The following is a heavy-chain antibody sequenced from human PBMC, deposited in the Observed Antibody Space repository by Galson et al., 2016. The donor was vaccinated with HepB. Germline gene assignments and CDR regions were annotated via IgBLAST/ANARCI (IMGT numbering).Heavy chain of an antibody. CDR3: ARTSDEYFYGSGSYYFDY. Sequence: PALVKPTQTLTLTCTFSGFSLSTSGMCVSWIRQPPGKALEWLALIDWDDDKFYTRSLKTRLTTSKDTAKNQVVVTMTNMYSVDTATYYCARTSDEYFYGSGSYYFDYWGQGTLVTVSS. V-gene: IGHV2-70*01. CDR1: GFSLSTSGMC. D-gene: IGHD3-10*01. CDR2: IDWDDDK. J-gene: IGHJ4*02.